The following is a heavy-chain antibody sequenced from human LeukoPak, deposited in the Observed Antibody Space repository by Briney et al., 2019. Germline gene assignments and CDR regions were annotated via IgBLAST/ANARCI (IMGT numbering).Heavy chain of an antibody. CDR3: ARAVTPNPNWGLSGAFDI. CDR1: GGSISSGSYY. D-gene: IGHD7-27*01. V-gene: IGHV4-61*02. Sequence: SQTLSLTCTVSGGSISSGSYYWSWIRQPAGKGLEWIGRNYTSGSTNYNPSLKSRVTISVDTSKNQFSLKLSSVTAADTAVYYCARAVTPNPNWGLSGAFDIWGQGTMVTVSS. CDR2: NYTSGST. J-gene: IGHJ3*02.